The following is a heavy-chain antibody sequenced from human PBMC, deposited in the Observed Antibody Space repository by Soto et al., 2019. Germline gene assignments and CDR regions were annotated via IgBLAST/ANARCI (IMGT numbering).Heavy chain of an antibody. J-gene: IGHJ4*02. CDR3: ARGPSTNYYLDR. V-gene: IGHV4-59*12. D-gene: IGHD1-1*01. Sequence: LSLTCTVSGGSISSYYWSWIRQPPGKGLEWIGSIFYSGTTYYNPSLKSRVTISVDKSKNQFSLTLSSVTAADTAVYYCARGPSTNYYLDRWGQGTLVTVSS. CDR2: IFYSGTT. CDR1: GGSISSYY.